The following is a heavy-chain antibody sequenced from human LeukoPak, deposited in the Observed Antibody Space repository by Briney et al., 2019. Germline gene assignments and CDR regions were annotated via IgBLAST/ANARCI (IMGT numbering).Heavy chain of an antibody. CDR1: GYTFTSYD. D-gene: IGHD2-15*01. Sequence: ASVKVSCKASGYTFTSYDINWVRQATGQGLEWMGWMNPNSGNTNYAQKLQGRVTMTTDTSTSTAYMELRSLRSDDTAVYYCASSVVVPGDAFDIWGQGTMVTVSS. CDR2: MNPNSGNT. V-gene: IGHV1-18*01. CDR3: ASSVVVPGDAFDI. J-gene: IGHJ3*02.